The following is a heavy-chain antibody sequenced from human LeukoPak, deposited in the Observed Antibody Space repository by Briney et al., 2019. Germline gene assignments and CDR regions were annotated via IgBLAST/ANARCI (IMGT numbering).Heavy chain of an antibody. Sequence: ASVKVSCKASGYTFTSYGISWVRQAPGQGLEWMGWISAYNGNTNYAQKLQGRVTMTTDTSTSTAYMELRSLRSDDTAVYYCARQPNYYGSGSALRAPGDYWGQGTLVTVSS. CDR3: ARQPNYYGSGSALRAPGDY. V-gene: IGHV1-18*01. CDR1: GYTFTSYG. J-gene: IGHJ4*02. CDR2: ISAYNGNT. D-gene: IGHD3-10*01.